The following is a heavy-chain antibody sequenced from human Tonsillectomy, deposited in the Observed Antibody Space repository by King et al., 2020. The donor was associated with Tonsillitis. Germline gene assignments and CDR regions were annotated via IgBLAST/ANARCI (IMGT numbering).Heavy chain of an antibody. CDR1: EFTFNSYA. CDR3: AGRDCVSDYYYYGMDI. Sequence: VQLVESGGGVVQPGRSLRLSCAASEFTFNSYAMHWVRQAPGKGLEWVSWISFDGSNKYYADSVKGRFTISRDNSKNTLHLQMNSLRAADTAVYYCAGRDCVSDYYYYGMDIWGQGTTVTVSS. D-gene: IGHD3/OR15-3a*01. J-gene: IGHJ6*02. CDR2: ISFDGSNK. V-gene: IGHV3-30-3*01.